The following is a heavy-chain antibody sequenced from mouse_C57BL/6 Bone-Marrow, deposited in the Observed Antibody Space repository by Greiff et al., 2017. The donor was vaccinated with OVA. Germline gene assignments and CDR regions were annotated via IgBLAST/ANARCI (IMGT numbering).Heavy chain of an antibody. V-gene: IGHV5-6*01. CDR2: ISSGGSYT. CDR1: GFTFSSYG. D-gene: IGHD2-5*01. J-gene: IGHJ1*03. CDR3: ARLGMDSNYWYFDV. Sequence: EVQLVESGGDLVKPGGSLKLSCAASGFTFSSYGMSWVRQTPDKRLEWVATISSGGSYTYYPDSVKGRFTISRDNAKNTLYLQMSSLKSEDTAMYYCARLGMDSNYWYFDVWGTGTTVTVSS.